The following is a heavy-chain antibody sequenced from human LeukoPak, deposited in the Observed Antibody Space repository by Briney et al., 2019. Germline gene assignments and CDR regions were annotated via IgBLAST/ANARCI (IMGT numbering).Heavy chain of an antibody. J-gene: IGHJ4*02. CDR3: ARDFGYDSSFRYEPY. V-gene: IGHV1-18*01. Sequence: EASVKVSCKASGYTFTSYGISWVPQAPGHGLEWMGWISAYNGNTNYAQKLQGRVTMTTDTSTSTAYMELRSLRSDDTAVYYCARDFGYDSSFRYEPYWGQGTLVTVSS. CDR2: ISAYNGNT. D-gene: IGHD3-22*01. CDR1: GYTFTSYG.